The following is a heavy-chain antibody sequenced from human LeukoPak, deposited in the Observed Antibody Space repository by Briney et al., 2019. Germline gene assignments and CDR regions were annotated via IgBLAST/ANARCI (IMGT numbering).Heavy chain of an antibody. V-gene: IGHV3-64D*09. CDR2: ISSNGGST. CDR1: GFTFSSYA. CDR3: ARIYALYGSGSV. J-gene: IGHJ4*02. D-gene: IGHD3-10*01. Sequence: GGSLRLSCSASGFTFSSYAMHWVRQAPGKGLEYVSAISSNGGSTYYADSVKGRFTISRDNSKNTLYLQMSSLRAEDTAVYYCARIYALYGSGSVWGQGTLVTVSS.